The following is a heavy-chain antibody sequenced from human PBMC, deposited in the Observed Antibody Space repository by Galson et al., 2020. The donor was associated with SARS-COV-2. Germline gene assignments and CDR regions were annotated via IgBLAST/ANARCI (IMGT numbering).Heavy chain of an antibody. CDR3: ARIYSSASWTCDV. CDR1: DGSISSRSYY. CDR2: IYYSGST. D-gene: IGHD5-18*01. J-gene: IGHJ2*01. V-gene: IGHV4-39*07. Sequence: SETLSLTCTVSDGSISSRSYYWGWIRQPPGKGLEWIGSIYYSGSTYYNPSLKSRVAISVDTSKNQFSLNLSSVPAADTAVYYCARIYSSASWTCDVWGRGTLVTVSS.